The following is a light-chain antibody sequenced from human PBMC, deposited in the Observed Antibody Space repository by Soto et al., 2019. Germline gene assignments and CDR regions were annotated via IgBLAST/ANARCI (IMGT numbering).Light chain of an antibody. J-gene: IGKJ3*01. CDR1: RFVSNYY. CDR2: AAS. Sequence: DIVLTQSPGTLSLSPGDRATLSCRTSRFVSNYYVAWYQQRPGQAPRLLIYAASSRATDIPDRFSGSGSGTYFTLTISRLEPEDFAVYYCQHYDDSPPVFTFGPGTKVEI. V-gene: IGKV3-20*01. CDR3: QHYDDSPPVFT.